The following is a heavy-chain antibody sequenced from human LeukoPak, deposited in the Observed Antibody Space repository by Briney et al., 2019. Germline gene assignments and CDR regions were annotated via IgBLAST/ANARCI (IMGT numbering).Heavy chain of an antibody. CDR1: GDIFSGYY. V-gene: IGHV1-2*02. CDR3: ARGGYSGTEKPNDY. J-gene: IGHJ4*02. Sequence: GASVKVSCKASGDIFSGYYLQWVRQAPGEGLEWMGWINPNSGGTYYAQNFQGRVSMTRDTSISTAYMELSRLRSDDTALYYCARGGYSGTEKPNDYWGQGTLVTVSS. CDR2: INPNSGGT. D-gene: IGHD1-26*01.